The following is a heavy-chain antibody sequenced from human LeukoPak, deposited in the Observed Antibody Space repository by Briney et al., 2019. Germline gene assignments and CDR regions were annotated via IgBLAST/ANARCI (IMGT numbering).Heavy chain of an antibody. V-gene: IGHV4-30-2*01. CDR2: IYHSGST. CDR3: ARGSADTAMVDYFDY. D-gene: IGHD5-18*01. CDR1: GGSISSGGYS. Sequence: SETLSLTCAVSGGSISSGGYSWSWIRQPPGKGLEWIGYIYHSGSTYYNPSLKSRVTISVDRSKNQFSLKLSSVTAADTAVYYRARGSADTAMVDYFDYWGQGTLVTVSS. J-gene: IGHJ4*02.